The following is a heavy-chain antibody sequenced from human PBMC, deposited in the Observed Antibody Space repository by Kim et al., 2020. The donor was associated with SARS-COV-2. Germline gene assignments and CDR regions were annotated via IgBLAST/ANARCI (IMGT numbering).Heavy chain of an antibody. CDR2: IIPIFGTA. CDR3: ARGGYGSGSYYSGWFDP. CDR1: GGTFSSYA. J-gene: IGHJ5*02. V-gene: IGHV1-69*06. Sequence: SVKVSCKASGGTFSSYAISWVRQAPGQGLEWMGGIIPIFGTANYAQKFQGRVTITADKSTSTAYMELSSLRSEDTAVYYCARGGYGSGSYYSGWFDPWGQGTLVTVSS. D-gene: IGHD3-10*01.